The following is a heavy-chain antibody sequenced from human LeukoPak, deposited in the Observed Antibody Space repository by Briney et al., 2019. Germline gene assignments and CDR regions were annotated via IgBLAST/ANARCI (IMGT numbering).Heavy chain of an antibody. Sequence: GGSLRLSCAASGFTFSGSALHWVRQASGKGLEWIGRIRSKTNNYATTYAASVTGRFTISRDDAENTAYLQMNSLRAEDTAVYYCAKVYYDFWSGYGASWSYYMDVWGKRTTVTVSS. CDR2: IRSKTNNYAT. CDR1: GFTFSGSA. J-gene: IGHJ6*03. D-gene: IGHD3-3*01. V-gene: IGHV3-73*01. CDR3: AKVYYDFWSGYGASWSYYMDV.